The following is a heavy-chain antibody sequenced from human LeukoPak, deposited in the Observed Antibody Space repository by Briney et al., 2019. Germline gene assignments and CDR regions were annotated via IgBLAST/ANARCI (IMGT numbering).Heavy chain of an antibody. V-gene: IGHV4-59*01. Sequence: RPSETLSLTCTVSGDTFSSYAWSWVRQPPGKGLEWIGDIYYSGSTNYNPSLKSRVTISVDTSKNQFSLKLTSVTAADTAVYYCARELSSSSSGYFDSWGQGTLVTVSS. CDR3: ARELSSSSSGYFDS. CDR1: GDTFSSYA. CDR2: IYYSGST. J-gene: IGHJ4*02. D-gene: IGHD6-6*01.